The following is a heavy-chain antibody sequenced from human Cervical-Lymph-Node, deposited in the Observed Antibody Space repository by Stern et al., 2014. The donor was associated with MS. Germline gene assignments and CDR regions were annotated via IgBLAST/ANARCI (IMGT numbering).Heavy chain of an antibody. J-gene: IGHJ4*02. V-gene: IGHV3-9*01. Sequence: QLVESEGGLVQTGRSLRLSCAASGVTFDGYAMHWVPQAPGQGLECVSGISWNSVSVGYADSVKGRFTISRDNAKNSLYLQMNSLRGDDTALYYCAKGSGGSGYYPVALDYWGQGTLVTVSS. D-gene: IGHD3-3*01. CDR3: AKGSGGSGYYPVALDY. CDR2: ISWNSVSV. CDR1: GVTFDGYA.